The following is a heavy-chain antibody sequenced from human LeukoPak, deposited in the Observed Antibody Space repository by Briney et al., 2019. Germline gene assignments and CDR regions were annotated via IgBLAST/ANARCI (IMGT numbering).Heavy chain of an antibody. Sequence: GGSLRLSCAASGFTFSSYWMHWVRQAPGKGLVWVSRINSDGSSTSYADSVKGRFTISRDNAKNTLYLQMNSLRAEDTAVYYCEGDYDFPSYYYYMDVWGKGTTVTVSS. CDR3: EGDYDFPSYYYYMDV. J-gene: IGHJ6*03. CDR1: GFTFSSYW. D-gene: IGHD3-3*01. V-gene: IGHV3-74*01. CDR2: INSDGSST.